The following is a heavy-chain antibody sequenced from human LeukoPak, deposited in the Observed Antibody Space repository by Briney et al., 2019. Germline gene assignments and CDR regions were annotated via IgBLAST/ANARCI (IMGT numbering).Heavy chain of an antibody. D-gene: IGHD6-13*01. V-gene: IGHV1-2*02. CDR3: ARDRAFYSSSWSSLDY. J-gene: IGHJ4*02. Sequence: ASVKVSSKASGYTFTGYYMHWVRQAPGQGLEWIGWINPNSGGTNYAQKFQGRVTMTRDTSISTAYMELSRLRSDDTAVYYCARDRAFYSSSWSSLDYWGQGTLVTVSS. CDR1: GYTFTGYY. CDR2: INPNSGGT.